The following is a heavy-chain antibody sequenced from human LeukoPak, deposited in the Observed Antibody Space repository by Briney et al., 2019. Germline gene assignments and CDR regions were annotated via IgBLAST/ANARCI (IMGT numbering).Heavy chain of an antibody. CDR2: IYYSGST. V-gene: IGHV4-59*08. CDR3: ARHRGASYYGMDV. D-gene: IGHD1-26*01. CDR1: GASVSNYY. J-gene: IGHJ6*02. Sequence: PSETLSLTCSVSGASVSNYYWSWIRQPPGKGLEWIGYIYYSGSTNYNPSLKSRVTISVDTSKNQFSLKLSSVTAADTAVYYCARHRGASYYGMDVWGQGTTVTVSS.